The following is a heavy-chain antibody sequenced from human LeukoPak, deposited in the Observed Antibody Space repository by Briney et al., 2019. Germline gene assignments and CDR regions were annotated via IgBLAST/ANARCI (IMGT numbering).Heavy chain of an antibody. J-gene: IGHJ4*02. CDR3: ATKQWLAPPPDS. CDR2: INTDGTVT. V-gene: IGHV3-74*01. D-gene: IGHD6-19*01. Sequence: GGSLRLSCAASGFTFSKYWMLWVRQAPGKGLESVSRINTDGTVTTYADSVKGRFTVSRGNADNTMFVQMNSVRDEDTAVYYCATKQWLAPPPDSWGQGTPVTVSS. CDR1: GFTFSKYW.